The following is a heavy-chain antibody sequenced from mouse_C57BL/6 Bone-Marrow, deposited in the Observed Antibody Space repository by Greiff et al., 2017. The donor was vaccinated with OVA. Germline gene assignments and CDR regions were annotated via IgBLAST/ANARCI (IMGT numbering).Heavy chain of an antibody. J-gene: IGHJ2*01. V-gene: IGHV1-26*01. D-gene: IGHD1-1*02. CDR2: INPNNGGT. CDR3: ARDLVATGYFDY. Sequence: EVQLQQSGPELVKPGASVKISCKASGYTFTDYYMNWVKQSHGKSLEWIGDINPNNGGTSYNQKFKGKATLTVDKSSSTAYMELRSLTSEDSAVYYCARDLVATGYFDYWGQGTTLTVSS. CDR1: GYTFTDYY.